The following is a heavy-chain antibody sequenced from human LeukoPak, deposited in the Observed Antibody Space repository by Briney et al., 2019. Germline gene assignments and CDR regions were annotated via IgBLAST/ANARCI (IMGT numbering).Heavy chain of an antibody. CDR1: GFTFSDYY. D-gene: IGHD3-22*01. CDR2: ISSSGSTI. CDR3: ARVAPYYYDSSGAFDI. J-gene: IGHJ3*02. Sequence: GGSLRLSCTASGFTFSDYYMSWIRQAPGKGLGWVSYISSSGSTIYYADSVKGRFTISRDNAKNSLYLQMNSLRAEDTAVYYCARVAPYYYDSSGAFDIWGQGTMVTVSS. V-gene: IGHV3-11*01.